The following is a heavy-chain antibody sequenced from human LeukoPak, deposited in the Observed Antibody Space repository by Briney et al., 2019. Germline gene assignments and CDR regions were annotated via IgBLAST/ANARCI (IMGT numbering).Heavy chain of an antibody. CDR3: ARVYYYGSGRRFDP. J-gene: IGHJ5*02. D-gene: IGHD3-10*01. V-gene: IGHV4-34*01. Sequence: SETLSLTCAVSGGSFSGYYWSWIRQPPGKGLEWIGEINHSGSTNYNPSLKSRVTISVDTSKNQFCLKLSSVTAADTAVYYCARVYYYGSGRRFDPWGQGTLVTVSS. CDR2: INHSGST. CDR1: GGSFSGYY.